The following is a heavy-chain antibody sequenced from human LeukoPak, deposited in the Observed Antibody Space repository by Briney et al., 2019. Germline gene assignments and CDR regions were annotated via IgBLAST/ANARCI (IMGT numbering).Heavy chain of an antibody. Sequence: GASVKVSCKASGYSLTNYNISWVRQTPGQGLEWMGWINTYKGDTLYAQKLQGRVTMTADTSTNTAYIELRRLRFDATAVYYCAREFGHCYGDNCLYFFDTWGQGFRVTVSS. CDR2: INTYKGDT. J-gene: IGHJ4*02. CDR3: AREFGHCYGDNCLYFFDT. V-gene: IGHV1-18*01. D-gene: IGHD4-23*01. CDR1: GYSLTNYN.